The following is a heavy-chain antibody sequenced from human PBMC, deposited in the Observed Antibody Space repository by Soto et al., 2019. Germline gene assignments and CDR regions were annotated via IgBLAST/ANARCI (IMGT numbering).Heavy chain of an antibody. J-gene: IGHJ4*02. CDR3: ASTQRDYYGSGSHYFDY. Sequence: GGSLRLSCAASGFTVSSNYMSWVRQAPGKGLEWVSVIYSGGSTYYADSVKGRFTISRDNSKNTLYLQMNSLRAEDTAVYYCASTQRDYYGSGSHYFDYWGQGTLVTVSS. CDR1: GFTVSSNY. CDR2: IYSGGST. V-gene: IGHV3-66*01. D-gene: IGHD3-10*01.